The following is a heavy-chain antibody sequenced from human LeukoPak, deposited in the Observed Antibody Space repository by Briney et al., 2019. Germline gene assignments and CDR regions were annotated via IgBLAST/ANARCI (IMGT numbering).Heavy chain of an antibody. CDR2: ISGSGDST. D-gene: IGHD2-15*01. J-gene: IGHJ4*02. V-gene: IGHV3-23*01. CDR1: GFTFSSYA. Sequence: GSLRLSCAASGFTFSSYAMSWVHQAPGKGLEWVSAISGSGDSTYYADSVKGRFTISRDNSKNTLYLQMNSLRAEDTAVYYCAKGGRVPVSNIDYWGQGTLVTVSS. CDR3: AKGGRVPVSNIDY.